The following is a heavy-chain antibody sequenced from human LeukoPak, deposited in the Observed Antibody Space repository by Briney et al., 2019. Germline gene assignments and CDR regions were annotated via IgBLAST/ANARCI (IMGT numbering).Heavy chain of an antibody. Sequence: SETLSLTCAVSGYSISSGYYWGWIRQPPGKGLEWIGSIYHSGSTYYNPSLKSRVTISVDTSKNQFSLKLSSVTAADTAVYYCARRGAFDIWGQGTMVTVSS. CDR2: IYHSGST. V-gene: IGHV4-38-2*01. CDR3: ARRGAFDI. CDR1: GYSISSGYY. J-gene: IGHJ3*02.